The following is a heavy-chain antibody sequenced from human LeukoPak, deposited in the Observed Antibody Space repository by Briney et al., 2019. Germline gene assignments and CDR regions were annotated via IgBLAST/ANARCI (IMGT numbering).Heavy chain of an antibody. D-gene: IGHD3-16*01. Sequence: PGGSLRLSCVASGFSFSNAWMSWVPHSPGKRLECVGRIKSRTDGGTTDYAAPVKGRFTISRDDSKNTLYLQMNSLKTEDTAVYYCTTEWGAWGQGTLVTVSS. CDR2: IKSRTDGGTT. CDR3: TTEWGA. V-gene: IGHV3-15*01. CDR1: GFSFSNAW. J-gene: IGHJ4*02.